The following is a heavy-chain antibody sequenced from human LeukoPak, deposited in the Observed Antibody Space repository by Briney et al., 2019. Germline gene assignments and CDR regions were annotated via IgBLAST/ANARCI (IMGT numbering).Heavy chain of an antibody. V-gene: IGHV3-23*01. CDR1: GFIFSSYA. D-gene: IGHD2-2*01. Sequence: GGSLSLSCAASGFIFSSYAMNWVRQAPGKGLEWVSTISGGDTSTFYADSVKGRFTISRDNSKNTLYLQMNNLRAEDTAVYYCAKTLNGSNTHSDDWGQGTLVTVSS. J-gene: IGHJ4*02. CDR2: ISGGDTST. CDR3: AKTLNGSNTHSDD.